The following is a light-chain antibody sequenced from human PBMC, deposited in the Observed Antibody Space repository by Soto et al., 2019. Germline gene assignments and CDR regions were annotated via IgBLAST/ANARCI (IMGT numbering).Light chain of an antibody. V-gene: IGLV2-14*03. J-gene: IGLJ1*01. Sequence: QSVLTQPASVSGSPGQSITISCTGTSSDVGGYNFVSWYLQHPGKAPKLMIFDVSNRPSGVSNRFSGSKSGNTASLTISGLQTEDEADYYCSSYTSSSNTPYVFGPGTKVTVL. CDR1: SSDVGGYNF. CDR2: DVS. CDR3: SSYTSSSNTPYV.